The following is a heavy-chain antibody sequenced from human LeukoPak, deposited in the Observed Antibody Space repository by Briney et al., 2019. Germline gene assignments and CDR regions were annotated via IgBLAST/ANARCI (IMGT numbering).Heavy chain of an antibody. D-gene: IGHD1-1*01. Sequence: PSETLSLTCTVSGGSIGSYYWSWIRQPPGKGLEWIGYIYYSGSTNYNPSLKSRVTISVDTSKNQFSLKLSSVTAADTAVYYCARVKAGTTGDAFDIWGQGTMVTVSS. CDR1: GGSIGSYY. CDR3: ARVKAGTTGDAFDI. V-gene: IGHV4-59*01. J-gene: IGHJ3*02. CDR2: IYYSGST.